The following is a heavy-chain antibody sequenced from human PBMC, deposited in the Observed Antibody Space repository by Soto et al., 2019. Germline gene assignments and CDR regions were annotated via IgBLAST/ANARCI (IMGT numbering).Heavy chain of an antibody. CDR1: GFTFSNAW. D-gene: IGHD4-17*01. Sequence: GGSLRLSCAASGFTFSNAWMSWVRQAPGKGLEWVGRIKSKTDGGTTDYAAPVKGRFTISRDDSKNTLYLQMNSLKTEDTAVYYCTTISRIPYGDFDYWGQRXLVTVYS. CDR2: IKSKTDGGTT. CDR3: TTISRIPYGDFDY. J-gene: IGHJ4*02. V-gene: IGHV3-15*01.